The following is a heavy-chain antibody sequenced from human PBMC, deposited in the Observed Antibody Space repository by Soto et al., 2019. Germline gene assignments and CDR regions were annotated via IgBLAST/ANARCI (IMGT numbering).Heavy chain of an antibody. J-gene: IGHJ2*01. CDR1: GGSISSGDYY. Sequence: QVQLQESGPGLVKPSQTLSLTCTVSGGSISSGDYYWSWIRQPPGKGLEWIVYIYYSGSTYHNPSLKSRVTISGDASKKQFSLKLSSVTAADTAVYSCARSRSGFGFWYFDLWGRGTLVTVSS. V-gene: IGHV4-30-4*01. CDR2: IYYSGST. CDR3: ARSRSGFGFWYFDL. D-gene: IGHD6-25*01.